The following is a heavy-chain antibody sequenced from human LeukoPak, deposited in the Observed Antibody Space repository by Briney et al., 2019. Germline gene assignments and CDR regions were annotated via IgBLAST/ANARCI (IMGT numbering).Heavy chain of an antibody. Sequence: ASVKVSCKASGYTFTTYGFSWVRQAPGQGLEWLGWISAYNGQTNYEQKVQGRVTMTTDTSTKTAYMELRSLGSDDTAVYYCAGVAGFYWNSDSFDYWGQGTQVTVSS. CDR2: ISAYNGQT. CDR1: GYTFTTYG. D-gene: IGHD1-7*01. J-gene: IGHJ4*02. V-gene: IGHV1-18*01. CDR3: AGVAGFYWNSDSFDY.